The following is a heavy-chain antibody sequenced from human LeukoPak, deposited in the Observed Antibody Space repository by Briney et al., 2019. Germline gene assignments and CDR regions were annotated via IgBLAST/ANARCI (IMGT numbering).Heavy chain of an antibody. CDR1: GYTFTGYY. CDR3: AGGSGSYSFDY. D-gene: IGHD1-26*01. CDR2: INPNSGGT. V-gene: IGHV1-2*02. Sequence: ASVKVSCKASGYTFTGYYIHWVRQAPGQGLEWMGWINPNSGGTNYAQKFQGRVTMTRDTSISTAYMELSSLRSEDTAVYYCAGGSGSYSFDYWGQGTLVTVSS. J-gene: IGHJ4*02.